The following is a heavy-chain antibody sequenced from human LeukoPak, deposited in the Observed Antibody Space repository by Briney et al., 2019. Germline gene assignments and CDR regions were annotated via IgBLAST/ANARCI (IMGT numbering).Heavy chain of an antibody. V-gene: IGHV3-7*01. J-gene: IGHJ4*02. CDR3: ARSDSSTWYSLHDY. CDR1: GFTFSSYG. Sequence: GRSLRLSCAASGFTFSSYGMHWVRQAPGKGLEWVANMNQDGSEIYHLDSVKDRFTISRDNAMNSLYLQMNSLRAEDTAVYYCARSDSSTWYSLHDYWGQGTLVTVSS. CDR2: MNQDGSEI. D-gene: IGHD6-13*01.